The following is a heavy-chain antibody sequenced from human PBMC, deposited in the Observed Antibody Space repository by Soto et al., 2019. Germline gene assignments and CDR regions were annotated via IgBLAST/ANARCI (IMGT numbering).Heavy chain of an antibody. D-gene: IGHD6-13*01. V-gene: IGHV3-33*01. Sequence: QVQLVESGGGVVQPGRSLRLSCAASGFTFSSYGMHWVRQAPGKGLEWVAVIWYDGSNKYYADSVKGRFTISRDNSKNTLYLQMNSLRAEDTAVYYCASEVSSSSWYHWFAPWGQGTLVTVSS. CDR2: IWYDGSNK. CDR3: ASEVSSSSWYHWFAP. CDR1: GFTFSSYG. J-gene: IGHJ5*02.